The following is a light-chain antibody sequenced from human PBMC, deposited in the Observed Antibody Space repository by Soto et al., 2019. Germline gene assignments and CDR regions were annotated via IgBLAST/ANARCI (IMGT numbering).Light chain of an antibody. CDR1: SSDVGGYNY. CDR2: DVT. V-gene: IGLV2-14*03. Sequence: QSALTLPASVSGSPGQSITISCTGTSSDVGGYNYVSWYQHHPGKAPKLIIYDVTNRPSGVYNPFSGSKSGNTASLNISRLQPEYEADYYCSSYTTSNTRQIVFGTGTKVTVL. J-gene: IGLJ1*01. CDR3: SSYTTSNTRQIV.